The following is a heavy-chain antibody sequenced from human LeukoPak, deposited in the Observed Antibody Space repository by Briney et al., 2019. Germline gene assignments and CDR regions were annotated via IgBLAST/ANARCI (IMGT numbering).Heavy chain of an antibody. J-gene: IGHJ4*02. Sequence: SPTLSLTCAISGDSVSSNRASWTWIRQSPSRGLEWLGRTYYRSKWYNDYAVSLKSRISINPDTSKNQFSLQLNSVTPEDTAVYYCSRSDGGSDFDYWGQGTLVTVSS. D-gene: IGHD5-24*01. CDR2: TYYRSKWYN. CDR3: SRSDGGSDFDY. CDR1: GDSVSSNRAS. V-gene: IGHV6-1*01.